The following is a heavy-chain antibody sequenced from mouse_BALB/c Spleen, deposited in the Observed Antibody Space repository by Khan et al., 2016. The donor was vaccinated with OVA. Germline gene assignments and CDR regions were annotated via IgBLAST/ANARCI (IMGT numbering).Heavy chain of an antibody. V-gene: IGHV1-77*01. CDR3: ARRNSFGYTFAD. D-gene: IGHD1-2*01. J-gene: IGHJ3*01. CDR1: GYTFTDYY. CDR2: ISPGSGDT. Sequence: QVQLQQSGAELARPGASVKLSCKTSGYTFTDYYINWVKQRTGQGLEWIGEISPGSGDTYYNENFKGKATLTADTSSSTAYMQLSSLTSEASAIYCCARRNSFGYTFADWGQGTLVTVSA.